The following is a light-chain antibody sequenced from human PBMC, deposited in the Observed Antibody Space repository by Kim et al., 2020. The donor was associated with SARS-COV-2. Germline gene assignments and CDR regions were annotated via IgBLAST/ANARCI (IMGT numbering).Light chain of an antibody. V-gene: IGLV3-1*01. J-gene: IGLJ1*01. CDR3: QAWDSSTYV. CDR2: QDS. Sequence: SYELTQPPSVSVSPGQTASITCSGDKLGDKXACWYQQKPGQSPVLVIYQDSKRPSGIPERFSGSNSGNTATLTISGTQAMDEADHYCQAWDSSTYV. CDR1: KLGDKX.